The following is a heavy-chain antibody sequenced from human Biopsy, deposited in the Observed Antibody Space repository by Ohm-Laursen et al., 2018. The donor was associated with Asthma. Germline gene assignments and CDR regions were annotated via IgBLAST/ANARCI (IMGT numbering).Heavy chain of an antibody. J-gene: IGHJ3*01. CDR2: VNTGNGDT. CDR3: ARTYYDFLTGQVKDVFGV. D-gene: IGHD3-9*01. Sequence: GSSVKVSCNASGYNFICFAIHWVRQAPGQRLEWMGWVNTGNGDTKYSQKFQGRVTITRDTSASTAYMELRSLRSEDTATYYCARTYYDFLTGQVKDVFGVWGQGTMVTVSS. V-gene: IGHV1-3*04. CDR1: GYNFICFA.